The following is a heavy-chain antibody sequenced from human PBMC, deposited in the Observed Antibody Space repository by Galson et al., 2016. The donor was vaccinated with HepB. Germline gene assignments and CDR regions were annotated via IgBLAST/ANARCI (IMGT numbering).Heavy chain of an antibody. CDR1: GIIFSHTG. V-gene: IGHV3-30*03. Sequence: SLRLSCAASGIIFSHTGIQWVRQAPGKGLDWVAAISSDGSNEYYADSVKGRFVISRDSSKNSVYLEMNSLTSEDTATYFCAYDRSGFYPCDALDVWGQGTMVIVSS. CDR3: AYDRSGFYPCDALDV. D-gene: IGHD3-22*01. J-gene: IGHJ3*01. CDR2: ISSDGSNE.